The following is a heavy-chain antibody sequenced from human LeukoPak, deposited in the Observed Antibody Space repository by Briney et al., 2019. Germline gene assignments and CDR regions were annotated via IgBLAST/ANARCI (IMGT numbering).Heavy chain of an antibody. Sequence: PSETLSLTCTVSGGSVSSSSYYWGWVRQPPGKGLEWIGTIYYTGSTYYNPSLKSRVTISVDTSKNQFALKLNSVTAADTAVYYCARTHALWFGPAWSDPWGQGTLVTVSS. CDR3: ARTHALWFGPAWSDP. V-gene: IGHV4-39*01. J-gene: IGHJ5*02. D-gene: IGHD3-10*01. CDR2: IYYTGST. CDR1: GGSVSSSSYY.